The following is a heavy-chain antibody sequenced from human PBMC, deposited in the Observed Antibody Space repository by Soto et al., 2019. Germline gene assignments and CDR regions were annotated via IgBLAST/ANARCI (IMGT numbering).Heavy chain of an antibody. CDR2: SFHSGTT. CDR3: ARGDAGYYGMDV. CDR1: GGSISSGGYF. V-gene: IGHV4-30-2*01. Sequence: PSETLSLTCAVSGGSISSGGYFWNWVRQPPGKGLEWIGYSFHSGTTSYNPPLKSRVIISVDRSKNQSSLKLSSVTTADTAVYYCARGDAGYYGMDVWGQGTTVTVSS. J-gene: IGHJ6*02.